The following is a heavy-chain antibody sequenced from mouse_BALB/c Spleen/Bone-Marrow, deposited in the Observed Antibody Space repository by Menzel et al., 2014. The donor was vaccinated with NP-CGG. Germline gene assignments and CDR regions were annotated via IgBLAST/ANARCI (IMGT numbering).Heavy chain of an antibody. D-gene: IGHD2-1*01. V-gene: IGHV1-7*01. J-gene: IGHJ3*01. CDR3: ANGNSFAY. Sequence: VQGVESGAELAKPGASVKMSCKASGYTFTTFWMHWVKQRPGQGLEWIGYINPTTSYTEYSQKLKDKATLTADKSSSTAYMQLSSLTSEDSAVYYCANGNSFAYWGQGTLVTVSA. CDR2: INPTTSYT. CDR1: GYTFTTFW.